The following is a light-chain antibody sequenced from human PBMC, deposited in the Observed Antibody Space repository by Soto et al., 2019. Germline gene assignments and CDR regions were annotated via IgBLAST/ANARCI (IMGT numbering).Light chain of an antibody. J-gene: IGKJ5*01. Sequence: DIQMTQSPASLSASVGDRVTITCQASQDISTFLNWFQQKPGKAPNLLIYDASSLETGVPSRFSGDGSGTEFTFTINSLQPEDIATYYCQQYNNFPLTFGQGTRLEIK. CDR3: QQYNNFPLT. CDR1: QDISTF. V-gene: IGKV1-33*01. CDR2: DAS.